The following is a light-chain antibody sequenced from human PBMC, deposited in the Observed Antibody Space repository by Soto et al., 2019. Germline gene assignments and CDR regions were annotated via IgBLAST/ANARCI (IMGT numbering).Light chain of an antibody. CDR1: QSVSSSY. Sequence: IGLTQSPATRSVSPGERATVSCRSSQSVSSSYLAWYQQKPGQAPRLLIYGASSRATGIPDRFRGSGSGTDFTLPISSLEPEDFAVYYCQQRSNWPITFGQGTRLEIK. V-gene: IGKV3D-20*02. CDR2: GAS. J-gene: IGKJ5*01. CDR3: QQRSNWPIT.